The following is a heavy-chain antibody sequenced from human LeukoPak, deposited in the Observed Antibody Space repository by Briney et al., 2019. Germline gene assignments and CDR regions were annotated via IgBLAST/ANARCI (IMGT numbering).Heavy chain of an antibody. CDR2: INHSGST. Sequence: SETLSLTCAVYGGSFSGYYWSWIRQPPGKGLEWIGEINHSGSTNYNPSLKSRVTISVDTSKNQFSLRLSSVTAADTAVYYCARGRGWAYYYYGMDVWGQGTTVTVSS. CDR3: ARGRGWAYYYYGMDV. CDR1: GGSFSGYY. D-gene: IGHD1-26*01. V-gene: IGHV4-34*01. J-gene: IGHJ6*02.